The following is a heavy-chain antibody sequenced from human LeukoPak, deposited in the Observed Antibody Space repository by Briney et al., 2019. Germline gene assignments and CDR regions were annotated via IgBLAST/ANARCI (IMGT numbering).Heavy chain of an antibody. CDR3: ARLAVPLLRFLEWSGDY. Sequence: SETLSLTCTVSGGSISSSSYYWGWIRQPPGKGLEWIGSIYYSGSTYYNPSLKSRVTISVDTSKNQFSLKLSSVTAADTAVYYCARLAVPLLRFLEWSGDYWGQGTLVTVSS. V-gene: IGHV4-39*01. D-gene: IGHD3-3*01. CDR1: GGSISSSSYY. CDR2: IYYSGST. J-gene: IGHJ4*02.